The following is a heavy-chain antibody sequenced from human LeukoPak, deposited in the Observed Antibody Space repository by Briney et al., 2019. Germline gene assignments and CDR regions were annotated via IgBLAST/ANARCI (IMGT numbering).Heavy chain of an antibody. CDR3: ARRCSGGSCYSVGAFDI. J-gene: IGHJ3*02. V-gene: IGHV3-53*01. D-gene: IGHD2-15*01. CDR2: IYSGGST. Sequence: PGGSLSLPCAASGFPLSSNYMSWVRQAPGKGLEWVSVIYSGGSTYYADSVKGRFTISRDNSKNTLYLQMNSLRAEDTAVYYCARRCSGGSCYSVGAFDIWGQGTMVTVSS. CDR1: GFPLSSNY.